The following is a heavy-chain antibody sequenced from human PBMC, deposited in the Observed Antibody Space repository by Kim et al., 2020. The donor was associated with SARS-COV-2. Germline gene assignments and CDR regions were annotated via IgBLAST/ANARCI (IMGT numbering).Heavy chain of an antibody. J-gene: IGHJ5*02. V-gene: IGHV4-39*07. CDR3: ARDQGLYYDILTGYSSGAEPNWFDP. Sequence: SETLSLTCTVSGGSISSSSYYWGWIRQPPGKGLEWIGSIYYSGSTYYNPSLKSRVTISVDTSKNQFSLKLSSVTAADTAVYYCARDQGLYYDILTGYSSGAEPNWFDPWGQGTLVTVSS. CDR1: GGSISSSSYY. D-gene: IGHD3-9*01. CDR2: IYYSGST.